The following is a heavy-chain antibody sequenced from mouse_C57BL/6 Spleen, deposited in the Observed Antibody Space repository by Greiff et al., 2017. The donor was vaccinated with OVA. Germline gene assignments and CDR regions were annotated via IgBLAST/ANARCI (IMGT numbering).Heavy chain of an antibody. CDR2: INPNNGGT. Sequence: EVQLQQSGPELVKPGASVKISCKASGYTFTDYYMNWVKQSHGKSLEWIGDINPNNGGTSYNQKFKGKATLTVDKSSSTAYMELRSLTSEDSAVYYCARGRYRGDWFAYWGQGTLVTVSA. CDR1: GYTFTDYY. V-gene: IGHV1-26*01. J-gene: IGHJ3*01. CDR3: ARGRYRGDWFAY. D-gene: IGHD2-12*01.